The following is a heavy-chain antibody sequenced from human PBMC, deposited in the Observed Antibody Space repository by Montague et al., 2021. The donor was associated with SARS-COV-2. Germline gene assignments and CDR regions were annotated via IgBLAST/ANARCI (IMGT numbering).Heavy chain of an antibody. CDR1: GGSLSGYY. J-gene: IGHJ6*04. Sequence: SETLSLTCAVYGGSLSGYYWGWTRQPPGKGLEWIGEINHSGSTNYNPSLKSRVTISLDTSKNQFSLKLSSVTAADTAVYYCARGRRRYNWRDETSYYYGMDVWGKGTTVTVSS. D-gene: IGHD1-20*01. V-gene: IGHV4-34*01. CDR2: INHSGST. CDR3: ARGRRRYNWRDETSYYYGMDV.